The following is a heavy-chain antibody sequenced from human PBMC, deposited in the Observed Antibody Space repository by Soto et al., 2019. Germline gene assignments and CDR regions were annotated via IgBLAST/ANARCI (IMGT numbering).Heavy chain of an antibody. CDR1: GDSIRGYS. J-gene: IGHJ6*02. CDR3: ARERTPVSSHYYYYGMDV. Sequence: SETLSLTCTVSGDSIRGYSWSWIRQPPGKGLEWIGYVYYSGGTNYSPSFKGRVTISVDTTDNQFSLKVNSVTAADTAVYYCARERTPVSSHYYYYGMDVWGQGTTVTVSS. V-gene: IGHV4-59*01. CDR2: VYYSGGT. D-gene: IGHD4-17*01.